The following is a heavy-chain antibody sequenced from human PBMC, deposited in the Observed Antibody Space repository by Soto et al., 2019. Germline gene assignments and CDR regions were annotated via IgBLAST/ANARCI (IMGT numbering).Heavy chain of an antibody. V-gene: IGHV3-30-3*01. D-gene: IGHD2-2*01. CDR3: ARDPRLAMRSWGRYFDY. J-gene: IGHJ4*02. Sequence: QVQLVESGGGVVQPGRSLRLSCAASGFTFSSYAMHWVRQAPGKGLEWVAVISYDGSNKYYADSVKGRFTISRDNSKNTLYLQMNSLRAEDTAVYYCARDPRLAMRSWGRYFDYWGQGTLVTVSS. CDR1: GFTFSSYA. CDR2: ISYDGSNK.